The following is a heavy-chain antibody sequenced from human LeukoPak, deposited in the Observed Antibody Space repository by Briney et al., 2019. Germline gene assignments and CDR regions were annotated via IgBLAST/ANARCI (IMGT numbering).Heavy chain of an antibody. CDR3: ARAGVDNWNDVVAAFDI. CDR1: GGTFSSYA. V-gene: IGHV1-69*05. Sequence: SVKVSCKASGGTFSSYAISWVRQAPGQRLEWMGGIIPIFGTANYAQKFQGRVTITTDESTSTAYMELSSLRSEDTAVYYCARAGVDNWNDVVAAFDIWGQGTMVTVSS. D-gene: IGHD1-1*01. J-gene: IGHJ3*02. CDR2: IIPIFGTA.